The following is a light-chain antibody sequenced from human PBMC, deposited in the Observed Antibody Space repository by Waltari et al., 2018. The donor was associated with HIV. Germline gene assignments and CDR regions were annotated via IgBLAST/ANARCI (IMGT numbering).Light chain of an antibody. CDR2: DDS. CDR1: NTGSKR. Sequence: SNGLTQPPSVSVAAGQTARITCGGNNTGSKRVHWYQQRRGQAPVVVVFDDSDRPSGIPERFAGSNSGNTATLTISRVEAGDEADYYCQVWDSSRDWVFGGGTKLTVL. V-gene: IGLV3-21*02. CDR3: QVWDSSRDWV. J-gene: IGLJ3*02.